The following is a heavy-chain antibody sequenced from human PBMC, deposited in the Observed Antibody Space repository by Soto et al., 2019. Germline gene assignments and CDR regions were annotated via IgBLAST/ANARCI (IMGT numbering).Heavy chain of an antibody. CDR1: GGTFSSYA. J-gene: IGHJ6*02. D-gene: IGHD2-21*02. CDR2: IIPIFGTA. V-gene: IGHV1-69*12. Sequence: QVQLVQSGAEVKKPGSSVKVSCKASGGTFSSYAISWVRQAPGQGLEGMGGIIPIFGTADYAQKFQGRVTITADESTSTAYMELSSLRSEDTAVYYYATHPEGVTANYYAGMDVWGQGTTVTVSS. CDR3: ATHPEGVTANYYAGMDV.